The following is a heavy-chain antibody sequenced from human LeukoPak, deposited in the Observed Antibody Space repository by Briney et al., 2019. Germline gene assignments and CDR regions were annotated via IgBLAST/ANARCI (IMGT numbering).Heavy chain of an antibody. V-gene: IGHV3-64D*09. D-gene: IGHD3-22*01. CDR2: ISSNGGGT. Sequence: GGSLRLSCSASGFTFSSYAMYWVRRAPGKGLEYVSAISSNGGGTYYADSVKGRFTISRDNSKNTLYLQMSSLRAEDTAVYYCVKGRLTMIVVGPFDYWGQGTLVTV. J-gene: IGHJ4*02. CDR3: VKGRLTMIVVGPFDY. CDR1: GFTFSSYA.